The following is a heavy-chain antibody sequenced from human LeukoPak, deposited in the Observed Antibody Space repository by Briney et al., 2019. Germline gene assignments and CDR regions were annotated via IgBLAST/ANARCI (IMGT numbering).Heavy chain of an antibody. CDR2: ISSSSSYI. CDR1: GFTFSSYS. D-gene: IGHD3-22*01. Sequence: GGSLRLSCAASGFTFSSYSMNWVRQAPGKGLEWVSSISSSSSYIYYADSVKGRFTISRDNAKNSLCLQMNSLRAEDTAVYYCARDRRDTYYYDSSGPDAFDIRGQGTMVTVSS. J-gene: IGHJ3*02. V-gene: IGHV3-21*01. CDR3: ARDRRDTYYYDSSGPDAFDI.